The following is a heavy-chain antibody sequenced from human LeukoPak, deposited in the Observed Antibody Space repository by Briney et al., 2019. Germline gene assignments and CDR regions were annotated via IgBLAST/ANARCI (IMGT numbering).Heavy chain of an antibody. D-gene: IGHD3-22*01. J-gene: IGHJ4*02. Sequence: GGSLRLSCAASGFTFSSYSMNWVRQAPGKGLEWVSYISSSSSTIYYADSVKGRFTISRDNAKNSLYLQMNSLRAEDTAVYYCARAGSYYYDSSGPRTGDYWGQGTLVTVSS. V-gene: IGHV3-48*04. CDR3: ARAGSYYYDSSGPRTGDY. CDR2: ISSSSSTI. CDR1: GFTFSSYS.